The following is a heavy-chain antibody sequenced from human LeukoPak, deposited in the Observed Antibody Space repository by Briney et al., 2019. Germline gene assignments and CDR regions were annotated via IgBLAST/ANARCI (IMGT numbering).Heavy chain of an antibody. CDR1: GYSVSSGYY. V-gene: IGHV4-38-2*02. CDR3: AGQYTGYDAFDY. CDR2: TYHSGTT. J-gene: IGHJ4*02. D-gene: IGHD5-12*01. Sequence: SETLSLTCSVSGYSVSSGYYWDWIRQPPGKGLEWIGSTYHSGTTYYNPSLKSRVTLSVDTSKNQFSLKLSSVTAADTAVYYCAGQYTGYDAFDYWGQGTLVTVSS.